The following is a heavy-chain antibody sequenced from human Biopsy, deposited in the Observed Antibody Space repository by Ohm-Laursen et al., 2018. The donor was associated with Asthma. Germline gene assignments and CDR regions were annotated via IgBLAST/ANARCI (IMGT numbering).Heavy chain of an antibody. D-gene: IGHD2-2*01. V-gene: IGHV1-69*01. Sequence: SSVKVSCKSPGGTFNTYVIGWVRQAPGQGLEWMGGTNSVFGTTTYPQKFQDRVTITADGSTSTVYMELSSLRSEDTAVYYCARKAGSCISRTCYSLDFWGQGTLVTVSS. CDR2: TNSVFGTT. CDR3: ARKAGSCISRTCYSLDF. J-gene: IGHJ4*02. CDR1: GGTFNTYV.